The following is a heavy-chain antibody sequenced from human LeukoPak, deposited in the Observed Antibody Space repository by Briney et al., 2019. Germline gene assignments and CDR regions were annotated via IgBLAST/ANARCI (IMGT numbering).Heavy chain of an antibody. D-gene: IGHD5/OR15-5a*01. CDR3: ATLVSTRYYFDY. V-gene: IGHV4-38-2*02. CDR1: DYSISSGYGYY. CDR2: IYHSGIT. J-gene: IGHJ4*02. Sequence: TETLSLTCTVSDYSISSGYGYYWGWIRQPPGKGLEWIGNIYHSGITYYNHFNSSLKSRVTISIDTSKNQFPLRLTSVTAADTAVYFCATLVSTRYYFDYWGQGTLVTVSS.